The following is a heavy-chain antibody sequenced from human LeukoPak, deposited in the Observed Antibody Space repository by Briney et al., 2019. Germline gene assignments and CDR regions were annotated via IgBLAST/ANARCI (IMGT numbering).Heavy chain of an antibody. V-gene: IGHV5-51*01. Sequence: GESLKISCKGSGYSFTTYWIAWVRQMPGKGLEWMGIIYPGDSDTRYSPSFQGQVTISADKSISTAYLQWSSLKASDTAMYYWARQYYYGGGRGGRMGDWGQGTLVTVSS. D-gene: IGHD3-10*01. J-gene: IGHJ4*02. CDR3: ARQYYYGGGRGGRMGD. CDR1: GYSFTTYW. CDR2: IYPGDSDT.